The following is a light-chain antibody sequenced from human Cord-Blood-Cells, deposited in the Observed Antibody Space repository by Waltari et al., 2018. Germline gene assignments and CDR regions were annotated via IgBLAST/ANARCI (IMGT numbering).Light chain of an antibody. V-gene: IGLV2-14*01. CDR2: DVS. CDR3: SSYTSSSTVV. CDR1: RSDVGGYNY. J-gene: IGLJ2*01. Sequence: QSAPTQPASVSGSPGQSITISCPGTRSDVGGYNYVSWYQQHPGKAPKLMIYDVSNRPSGVSNRFSGSKSGNTASLTISGLQAEDEADYYCSSYTSSSTVVFGGGTKLTVL.